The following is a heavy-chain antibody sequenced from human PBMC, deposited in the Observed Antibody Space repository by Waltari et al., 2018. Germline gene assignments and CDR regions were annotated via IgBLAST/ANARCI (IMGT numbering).Heavy chain of an antibody. D-gene: IGHD3-3*01. Sequence: EAQLVESGGGLVQPGGSLRLSCAASGFTFSRYWMRWVRQAPGKGLEWVANIKQDGSEKYYVDSVKGRFTISRDNAKNSLYLQMNSLRVEDTAVYYCARVWSGDDAFDIWGQGTMVTVS. CDR2: IKQDGSEK. V-gene: IGHV3-7*01. CDR1: GFTFSRYW. CDR3: ARVWSGDDAFDI. J-gene: IGHJ3*02.